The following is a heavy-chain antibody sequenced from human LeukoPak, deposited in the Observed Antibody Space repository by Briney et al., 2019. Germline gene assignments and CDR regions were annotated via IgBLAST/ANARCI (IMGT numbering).Heavy chain of an antibody. Sequence: SETLSLTCAVYGGSFSGYYWSWIRQPPGKGLEWIGEINHSGSTNYNPSFKRRVIISVDTSMNQFTLKLSSVTAADTAVYYCARMRQMTQMVDYWGQGTLVTVSS. D-gene: IGHD5-24*01. J-gene: IGHJ4*02. CDR2: INHSGST. CDR3: ARMRQMTQMVDY. V-gene: IGHV4-34*01. CDR1: GGSFSGYY.